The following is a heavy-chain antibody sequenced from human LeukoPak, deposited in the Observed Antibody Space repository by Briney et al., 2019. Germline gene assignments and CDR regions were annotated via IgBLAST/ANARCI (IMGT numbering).Heavy chain of an antibody. CDR2: ISGRGGST. V-gene: IGHV3-23*01. Sequence: GVFLRLSCAASGFTFSSYAMSWVRQAPGKGLEWVAAISGRGGSTYCADSVKGQFTISRDTSKNTLYLQMNSLQAKDTAVYYCAKGRDCSGGSCLGFDYWGQGTLVTVSS. CDR3: AKGRDCSGGSCLGFDY. CDR1: GFTFSSYA. J-gene: IGHJ4*02. D-gene: IGHD2-15*01.